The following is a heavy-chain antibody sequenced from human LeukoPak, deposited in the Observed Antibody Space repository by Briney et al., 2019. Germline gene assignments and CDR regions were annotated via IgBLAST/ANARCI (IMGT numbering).Heavy chain of an antibody. CDR3: ATGRSRYVY. J-gene: IGHJ4*02. V-gene: IGHV3-15*01. CDR1: GFTFSNAW. Sequence: GGSLRLSCAASGFTFSNAWMSWVRQAPGKGLEWVGRIKSKTDGGTTDYAAPAEGRFTISRDDSKNTLYLQMNSLKTEDTAMYYCATGRSRYVYWGQGTLVTVSS. D-gene: IGHD1-1*01. CDR2: IKSKTDGGTT.